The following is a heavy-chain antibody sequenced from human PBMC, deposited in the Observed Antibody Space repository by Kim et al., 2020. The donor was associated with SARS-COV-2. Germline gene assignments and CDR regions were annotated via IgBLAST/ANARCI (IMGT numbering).Heavy chain of an antibody. D-gene: IGHD3-3*01. J-gene: IGHJ4*02. V-gene: IGHV1-8*01. CDR2: SGNT. CDR3: ARGFTIFP. Sequence: SGNTGYAQKFQGRGTMTRNTSISTAYMELSSLRSEDTAVYYCARGFTIFPWGQGTLVTVSS.